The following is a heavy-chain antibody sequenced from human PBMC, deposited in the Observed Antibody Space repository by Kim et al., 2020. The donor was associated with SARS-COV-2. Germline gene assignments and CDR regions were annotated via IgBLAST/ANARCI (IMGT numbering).Heavy chain of an antibody. CDR1: GFTFSSYA. CDR2: IYSGGSST. D-gene: IGHD2-15*01. V-gene: IGHV3-23*03. CDR3: AKALLHWDMRFDY. Sequence: GGSLRLSCAASGFTFSSYAMSWVRQAPGKGLEWVSVIYSGGSSTYYADSVKGRFTISRDNSKNTLYLQMNSLRAEDTAVYYCAKALLHWDMRFDYWGQGTLVTVSS. J-gene: IGHJ4*02.